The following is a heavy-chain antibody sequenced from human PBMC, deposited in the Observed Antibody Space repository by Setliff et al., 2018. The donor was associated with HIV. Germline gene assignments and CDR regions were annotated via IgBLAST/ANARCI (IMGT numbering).Heavy chain of an antibody. V-gene: IGHV3-21*01. CDR3: ARYARVPQF. CDR1: GFTFSTYT. J-gene: IGHJ4*02. D-gene: IGHD1-1*01. CDR2: ISYSSTYI. Sequence: PGGSLRLSCAASGFTFSTYTMNWVRQAPGKGLEWVSSISYSSTYIYYADSVKGRFTISRDNAKNSLYLQMNSLRDEDAAVYYCARYARVPQFWGQGTLVTVSS.